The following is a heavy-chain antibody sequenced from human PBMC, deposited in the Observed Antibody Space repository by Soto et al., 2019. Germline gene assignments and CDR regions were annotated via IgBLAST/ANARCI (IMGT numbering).Heavy chain of an antibody. CDR3: AKPPGPHSCGWYLDY. CDR1: GFTFSSYG. Sequence: GGSLRLSCAASGFTFSSYGMHWVRQAPGKGLEWVAVISYDGSNKYYADSVKGRFTISRDNSKNTLYLQMNSLRAEDTAVYYCAKPPGPHSCGWYLDYWGQGTLVTVSS. CDR2: ISYDGSNK. D-gene: IGHD6-19*01. V-gene: IGHV3-30*18. J-gene: IGHJ4*02.